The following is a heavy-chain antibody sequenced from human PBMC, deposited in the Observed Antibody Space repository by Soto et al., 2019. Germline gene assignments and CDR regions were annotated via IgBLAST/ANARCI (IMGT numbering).Heavy chain of an antibody. CDR1: GGSFSGYY. CDR3: ARESRRGSGSYYNYFDY. V-gene: IGHV4-31*11. D-gene: IGHD3-10*01. J-gene: IGHJ4*02. CDR2: IYYSGST. Sequence: SETLSLTCAVYGGSFSGYYWSWIRQHPGKGLEWIGYIYYSGSTYYNPSLKSRVTISVGTSKNQFSLKLSSVTAADTAVYYCARESRRGSGSYYNYFDYWGQGTLVTVSS.